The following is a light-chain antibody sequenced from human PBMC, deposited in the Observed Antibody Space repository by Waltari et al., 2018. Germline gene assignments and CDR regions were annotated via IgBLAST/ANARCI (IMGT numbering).Light chain of an antibody. CDR2: GTS. V-gene: IGKV3-20*01. CDR1: QSVISTY. CDR3: QQYGGSPPYT. J-gene: IGKJ2*01. Sequence: EIVLTQSPGTLSLSPGERATLSCRASQSVISTYLAWYLQKPGQVPRLLIYGTSNRATGIPDRFSGSGSGTSFTLTISRLEPEDFAVYYCQQYGGSPPYTFGQGTKLEI.